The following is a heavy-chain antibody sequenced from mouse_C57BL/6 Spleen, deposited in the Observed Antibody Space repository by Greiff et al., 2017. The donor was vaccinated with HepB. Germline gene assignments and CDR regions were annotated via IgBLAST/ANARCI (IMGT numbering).Heavy chain of an antibody. D-gene: IGHD2-2*01. V-gene: IGHV2-2*01. Sequence: QVQLKQSGPGLVQPSQSLSITCTVSGFSLTSHGVHWVRQSPGTGLEWLGVIWSGGSTDYNAAFISRLSISTANSKSHGFFKMNSLQADDTAIYDWARGGRLRRDDRDYWGQGISVTVAS. CDR1: GFSLTSHG. CDR3: ARGGRLRRDDRDY. J-gene: IGHJ4*01. CDR2: IWSGGST.